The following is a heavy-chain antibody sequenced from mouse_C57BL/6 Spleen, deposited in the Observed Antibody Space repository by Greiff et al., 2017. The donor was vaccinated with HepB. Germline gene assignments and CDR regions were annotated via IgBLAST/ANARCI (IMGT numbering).Heavy chain of an antibody. V-gene: IGHV14-1*01. CDR1: GFNIKDYY. CDR2: IDPEDGDT. J-gene: IGHJ3*01. D-gene: IGHD2-3*01. CDR3: TREESGLLQGFAY. Sequence: EVQLQQSGAELVRPGASVKLSCTASGFNIKDYYMHWVKQRPEQGLEWIGRIDPEDGDTEYAPKFQGKATMTADTSSNPAYLQLSSLTSEDTAVYYCTREESGLLQGFAYWGQGTLVTVSA.